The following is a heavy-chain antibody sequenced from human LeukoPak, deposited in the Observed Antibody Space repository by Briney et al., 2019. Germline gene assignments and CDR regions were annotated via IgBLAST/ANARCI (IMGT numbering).Heavy chain of an antibody. V-gene: IGHV3-7*01. D-gene: IGHD5-24*01. Sequence: GGSLRLSCAASGFTFGSYWMNWVRQAPGKGLEWVANIKQDGSEKYYVDSVKGRFTISRDNAKNSLYLQMNSLRAEDAAVYYCARELLGHGYNSGNFDYWGQGTLVTVSS. CDR2: IKQDGSEK. CDR1: GFTFGSYW. J-gene: IGHJ4*02. CDR3: ARELLGHGYNSGNFDY.